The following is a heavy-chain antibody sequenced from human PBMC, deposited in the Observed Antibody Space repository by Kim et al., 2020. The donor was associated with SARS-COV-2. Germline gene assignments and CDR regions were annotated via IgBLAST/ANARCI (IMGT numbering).Heavy chain of an antibody. D-gene: IGHD3-10*01. CDR3: ARDSGGGRLVQFGELPIKNNWFDP. CDR1: GFTFSSYS. CDR2: ISSSSSTI. Sequence: GGSLRLSCAASGFTFSSYSMNWVRQAPGKGLEWVSYISSSSSTIYYADSVKGRFTISRDNAKNSLYLQMNSLRDEDTAVYYCARDSGGGRLVQFGELPIKNNWFDPWGQGPLVTVSS. J-gene: IGHJ5*02. V-gene: IGHV3-48*02.